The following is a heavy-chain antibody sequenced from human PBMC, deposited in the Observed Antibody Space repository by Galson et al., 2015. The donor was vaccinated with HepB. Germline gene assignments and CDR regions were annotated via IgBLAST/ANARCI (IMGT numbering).Heavy chain of an antibody. CDR1: GFTFSSHW. Sequence: SLRLSCAASGFTFSSHWMSWVRQAPGKGLEWVANIKQDGREKYYVDSVKGRFTISRDNAKNSLYLQMNSLRAEDTAVYYCAREGLDWSGYVNDAFDIWGQGTMVTVSS. J-gene: IGHJ3*02. D-gene: IGHD5-12*01. CDR2: IKQDGREK. CDR3: AREGLDWSGYVNDAFDI. V-gene: IGHV3-7*03.